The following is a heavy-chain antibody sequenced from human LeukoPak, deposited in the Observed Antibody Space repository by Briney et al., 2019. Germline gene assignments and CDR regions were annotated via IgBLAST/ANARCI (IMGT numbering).Heavy chain of an antibody. J-gene: IGHJ3*02. CDR2: IFPSGGEI. Sequence: GGSLRLSCAASGFTFSTFAMIWVRQPPGKGLEWVSSIFPSGGEIHYADSVRGRFTISRDNSKSTLSLQMNSLRAEDTAVYYCARVRAHYYENSGYLAISGAFDIWGQGTMVTVSS. D-gene: IGHD3-22*01. CDR3: ARVRAHYYENSGYLAISGAFDI. V-gene: IGHV3-23*01. CDR1: GFTFSTFA.